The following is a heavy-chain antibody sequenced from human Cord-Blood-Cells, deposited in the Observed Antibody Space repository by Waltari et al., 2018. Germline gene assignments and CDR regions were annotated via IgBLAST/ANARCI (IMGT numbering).Heavy chain of an antibody. CDR1: GGSISSSNW. J-gene: IGHJ5*02. V-gene: IGHV4-4*02. Sequence: QVQLQESGPGLVKPSGTLSLTCAVSGGSISSSNWWSWVRQPPGKGLEWIGEIYHSGITNYHPSLKGRVTISVDKSKNQFSLKLSSVTAADTAVDYCARVPKKYYDFWSGYYTRNWFDPWGQGTLVTVSS. D-gene: IGHD3-3*01. CDR2: IYHSGIT. CDR3: ARVPKKYYDFWSGYYTRNWFDP.